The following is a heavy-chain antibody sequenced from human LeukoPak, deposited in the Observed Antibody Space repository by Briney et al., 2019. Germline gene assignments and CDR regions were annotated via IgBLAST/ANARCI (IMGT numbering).Heavy chain of an antibody. J-gene: IGHJ3*02. CDR1: GYSFTSYW. CDR3: ASGYCSSTSCVWGDAFDI. V-gene: IGHV5-51*01. Sequence: GESLKISCKGSGYSFTSYWVGWVRQMPGKGLEWMGIIYPGDSDTRYSPSFQGQVTISADKSISTAYLQWSSLKASDTAMYYCASGYCSSTSCVWGDAFDIWGQGTMVTVSS. D-gene: IGHD2-2*03. CDR2: IYPGDSDT.